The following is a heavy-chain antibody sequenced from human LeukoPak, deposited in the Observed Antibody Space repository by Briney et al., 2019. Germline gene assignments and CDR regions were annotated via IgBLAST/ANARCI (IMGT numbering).Heavy chain of an antibody. CDR1: GFTFRNYW. CDR2: IYSDGSIT. CDR3: ARGYYSSSRFDS. V-gene: IGHV3-74*01. J-gene: IGHJ4*02. Sequence: GGSLRLSCAASGFTFRNYWMHWVRQLPGKGLVWVSRIYSDGSITSYADSVKGRFTISRDNAKNTLYLQMNSLRAEDTGVYYCARGYYSSSRFDSWGQGTLVTVSS. D-gene: IGHD6-13*01.